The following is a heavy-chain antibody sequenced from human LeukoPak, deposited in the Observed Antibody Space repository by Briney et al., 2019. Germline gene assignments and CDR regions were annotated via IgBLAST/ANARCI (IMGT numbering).Heavy chain of an antibody. CDR3: ARDRQDYDYVWGSYRKDDY. J-gene: IGHJ4*02. V-gene: IGHV3-21*01. D-gene: IGHD3-16*02. CDR2: ISSSSSYV. Sequence: GGSLRLSCAASGFTFSSYSMNWVRQAPGKGLEWVSSISSSSSYVYYADSVKGRFTISRDNAKNSLYLQMNSLRAEDTAVYYCARDRQDYDYVWGSYRKDDYWGQGTLVTVSS. CDR1: GFTFSSYS.